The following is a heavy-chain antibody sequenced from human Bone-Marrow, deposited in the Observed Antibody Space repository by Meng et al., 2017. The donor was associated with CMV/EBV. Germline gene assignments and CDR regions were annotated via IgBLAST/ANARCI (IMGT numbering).Heavy chain of an antibody. CDR3: AREPTYYDYVWGKSPPPYYFDY. CDR1: GFTFSSYW. CDR2: IRPEGNEK. J-gene: IGHJ4*02. V-gene: IGHV3-7*01. D-gene: IGHD3-16*01. Sequence: GESLKISCAVSGFTFSSYWMTWVRQVPGKGLEWVANIRPEGNEKFYVDSVVGRFFISRDNAKNSLYLQMNSLRAEDTAVYYCAREPTYYDYVWGKSPPPYYFDYWGQGTLVTVSS.